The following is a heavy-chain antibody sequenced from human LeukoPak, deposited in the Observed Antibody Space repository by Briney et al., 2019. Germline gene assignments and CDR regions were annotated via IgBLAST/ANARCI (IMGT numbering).Heavy chain of an antibody. Sequence: SETLSLTCPVYGGSFSGYYWSWIRQPPGKGLEWIGEINHSGSTNYNPSLKSRVTISVDTSKNQFSLKLSSVTAADTAVYYCARGAPVIDLRGRGTLVTVSS. CDR1: GGSFSGYY. CDR3: ARGAPVIDL. D-gene: IGHD4-23*01. J-gene: IGHJ2*01. V-gene: IGHV4-34*01. CDR2: INHSGST.